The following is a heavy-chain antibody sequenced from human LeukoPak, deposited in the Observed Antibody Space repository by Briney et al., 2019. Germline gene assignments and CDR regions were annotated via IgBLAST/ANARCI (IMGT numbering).Heavy chain of an antibody. CDR1: GYTFTSYG. Sequence: GASVKVSCKASGYTFTSYGISWVRQAPGQGLEWMGWISAYNGNTNYAQKLQGRVTMTTDTSTSTAYMELRSLRSDDTAVYYCAREHIVVVPAAMHNNYYYYMDVWGKGTTVTISS. J-gene: IGHJ6*03. CDR2: ISAYNGNT. CDR3: AREHIVVVPAAMHNNYYYYMDV. V-gene: IGHV1-18*01. D-gene: IGHD2-2*01.